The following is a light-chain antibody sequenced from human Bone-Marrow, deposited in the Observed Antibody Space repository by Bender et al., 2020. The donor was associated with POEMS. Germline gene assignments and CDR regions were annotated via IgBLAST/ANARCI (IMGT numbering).Light chain of an antibody. J-gene: IGLJ3*02. CDR1: RSNIGSGYD. CDR3: QSYDNSLGGWV. CDR2: GNN. Sequence: QSVLTQPPSMSEAPGQRITISCTGSRSNIGSGYDIHWYQQLPGTAPKLLIYGNNNRPSGVPDRFSGSKSGTSASLAITGLQAEDEGDYYCQSYDNSLGGWVFGGGTKLTVL. V-gene: IGLV1-40*01.